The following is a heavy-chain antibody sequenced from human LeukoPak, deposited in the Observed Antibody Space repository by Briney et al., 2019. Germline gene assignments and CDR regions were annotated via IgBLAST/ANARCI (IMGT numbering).Heavy chain of an antibody. V-gene: IGHV3-30*18. D-gene: IGHD3-9*01. CDR3: AKGGRYLEI. CDR1: GFTFSSYG. J-gene: IGHJ3*02. Sequence: GGSLRLSCLASGFTFSSYGMHWVRQAPGQGLEWVAFISYNGDNAYYADSVKGRFTISRDNSKNTLYLQMNSLRAEDTAVYYCAKGGRYLEIWGQGTMVTVSS. CDR2: ISYNGDNA.